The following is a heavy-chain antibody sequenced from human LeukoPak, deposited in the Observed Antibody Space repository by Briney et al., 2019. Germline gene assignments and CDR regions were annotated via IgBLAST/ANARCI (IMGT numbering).Heavy chain of an antibody. J-gene: IGHJ5*02. D-gene: IGHD4-17*01. V-gene: IGHV4-4*02. CDR2: IYHSGST. CDR3: AKITPGDYARERFNWFDP. Sequence: SGTLSLTCAVPGGSISSSNWWSWVRQPPGKGLEWIGEIYHSGSTNYNPSLKSRVTISVDKSKNQFSLKLSSVTAADTAVYYCAKITPGDYARERFNWFDPWGQGTLVTVYS. CDR1: GGSISSSNW.